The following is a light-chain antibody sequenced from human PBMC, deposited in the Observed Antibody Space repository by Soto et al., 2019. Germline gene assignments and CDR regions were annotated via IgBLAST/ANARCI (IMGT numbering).Light chain of an antibody. CDR3: QHYSGWRAT. V-gene: IGKV3-15*01. J-gene: IGKJ1*01. CDR1: QSISSK. Sequence: EIVMTQSPATLSVSPGEGATLSCRASQSISSKLAWYQQKPGQAPRLLIYGASTRAPGVPARFFGSGSGAEFTHTISRPQSEDLAVYYCQHYSGWRATLGQGTKVEIK. CDR2: GAS.